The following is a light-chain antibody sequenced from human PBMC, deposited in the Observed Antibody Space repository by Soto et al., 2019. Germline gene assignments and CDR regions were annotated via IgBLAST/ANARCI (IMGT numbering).Light chain of an antibody. CDR3: SSYTSSNTDV. CDR1: SSDVGDYNY. V-gene: IGLV2-14*01. Sequence: QSALTQPASVSGSPRQSITISCTATSSDVGDYNYVSWYQQRPGKAPKLMIYDVSDRPSGVSNRFSGSKSGYTASLTISGLQAEDEADYYCSSYTSSNTDVFGTGTKLTVL. CDR2: DVS. J-gene: IGLJ1*01.